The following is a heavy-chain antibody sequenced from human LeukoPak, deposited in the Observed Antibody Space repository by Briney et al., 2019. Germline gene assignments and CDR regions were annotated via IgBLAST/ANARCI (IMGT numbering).Heavy chain of an antibody. D-gene: IGHD2-2*01. CDR1: GYTFTSYG. CDR3: ARDTSSDLNSPSSLFDY. J-gene: IGHJ4*02. Sequence: ASVKVSCKASGYTFTSYGISWVRQAPGQGLEWMGWISAYNGNTKYTRKLQGRVTMTTDTSTNTAYMELRSLRSDDTAVYCCARDTSSDLNSPSSLFDYWGQGTLVTVSS. CDR2: ISAYNGNT. V-gene: IGHV1-18*01.